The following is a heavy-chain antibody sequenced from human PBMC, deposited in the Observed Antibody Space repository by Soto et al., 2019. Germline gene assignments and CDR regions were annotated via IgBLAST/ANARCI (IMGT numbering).Heavy chain of an antibody. CDR3: AHHPYYGLGSYSFDY. J-gene: IGHJ4*02. Sequence: QITLKESGPTLVRPTQTLTLTCTFSGFSLTTSGVGVGWIRQPPGKALEWLAVIYWDDDKRYSSSLKSRLTITKHTSKNQVVLTMTNMDPVHTATYYCAHHPYYGLGSYSFDYWGQGTLVTVSS. V-gene: IGHV2-5*02. D-gene: IGHD3-10*01. CDR1: GFSLTTSGVG. CDR2: IYWDDDK.